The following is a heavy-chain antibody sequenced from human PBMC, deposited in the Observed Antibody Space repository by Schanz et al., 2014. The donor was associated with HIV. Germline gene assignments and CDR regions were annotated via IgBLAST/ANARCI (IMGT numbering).Heavy chain of an antibody. V-gene: IGHV3-23*04. CDR1: GFPLRDYG. Sequence: VQVVESGGGVVQPGRSLTLSCATTGFPLRDYGMHWVRQAPGKGLQWVSSITDSGDKTDYTDSVKGRFTISRDNSRNTLFLQMDSLRVDDTAVYYCAQMGAFASFDIWGHGTVVTVSS. CDR3: AQMGAFASFDI. D-gene: IGHD3-16*01. J-gene: IGHJ3*02. CDR2: ITDSGDKT.